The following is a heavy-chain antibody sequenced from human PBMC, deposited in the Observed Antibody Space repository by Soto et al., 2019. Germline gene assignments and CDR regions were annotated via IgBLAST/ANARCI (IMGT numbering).Heavy chain of an antibody. CDR1: GFIFSSYS. V-gene: IGHV3-21*06. CDR3: ARDFKESQYYYYCMDV. D-gene: IGHD3-10*01. J-gene: IGHJ6*03. Sequence: EVQLVESGGGLVKPGGSLRLSCVVFGFIFSSYSMNWVRQAPGKGLEWVSSISSGSNYTYYADSVKGRFTISRDNAKNSVYLQMNSLRAEDTALYYCARDFKESQYYYYCMDVWGKGTTVTVSS. CDR2: ISSGSNYT.